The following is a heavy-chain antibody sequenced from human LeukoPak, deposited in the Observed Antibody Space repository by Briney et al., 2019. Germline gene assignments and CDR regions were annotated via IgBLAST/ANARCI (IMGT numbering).Heavy chain of an antibody. J-gene: IGHJ4*02. D-gene: IGHD6-19*01. CDR2: KRYDGSNK. V-gene: IGHV3-30*02. CDR1: GFTFSSYG. Sequence: GESLRLSCAASGFTFSSYGMHWVRQAPGKGLEWVAFKRYDGSNKYYADSVKGRFTISRDNSKNTLYLQMNSLRAEGTAVYYCAKDLTMRAVAGTVTDYWGQGTLVTVSS. CDR3: AKDLTMRAVAGTVTDY.